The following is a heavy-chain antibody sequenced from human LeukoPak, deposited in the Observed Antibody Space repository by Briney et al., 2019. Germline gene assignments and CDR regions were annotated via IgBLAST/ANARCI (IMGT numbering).Heavy chain of an antibody. CDR1: GFTFRTHD. J-gene: IGHJ3*02. V-gene: IGHV3-13*01. CDR3: ARGRPGSGWGTLGFDI. Sequence: GGSLRLSCVASGFTFRTHDMHWVRQATGKGLEWVSGTGTTGDTYYPGSVKGRFTISREDGKNSLYLQMNSLTVGDTAVYFCARGRPGSGWGTLGFDIWGQGTMVTVSS. D-gene: IGHD6-19*01. CDR2: TGTTGDT.